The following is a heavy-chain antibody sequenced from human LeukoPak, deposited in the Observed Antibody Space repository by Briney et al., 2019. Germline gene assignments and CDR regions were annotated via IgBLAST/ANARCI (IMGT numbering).Heavy chain of an antibody. CDR2: IYSGGST. D-gene: IGHD3-10*01. CDR3: TGNYYGSGSYADFDY. V-gene: IGHV3-53*01. J-gene: IGHJ4*02. CDR1: GFTVSSNY. Sequence: GGSLRLSCAASGFTVSSNYMSWVRQAPGKGLEWVSIIYSGGSTYYADSAQGRFTISRDNSKNTLYLQMNSMRAEDTAVYYCTGNYYGSGSYADFDYWGQGTLVTVSS.